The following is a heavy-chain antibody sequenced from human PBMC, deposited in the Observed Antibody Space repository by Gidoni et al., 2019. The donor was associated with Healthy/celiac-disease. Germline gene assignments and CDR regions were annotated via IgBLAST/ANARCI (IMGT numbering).Heavy chain of an antibody. CDR3: ARPRVYYDSSGYFDY. Sequence: QVQLVQSGAEVKKPGASVKVSCKASGYTFTGYYMHWVRQAPGQGLEWMGWINPNSGGTNYAQKFQGRVTMTRDTSISTAYMELSRLRSDDTAVYYCARPRVYYDSSGYFDYWGQGTLVTVSS. V-gene: IGHV1-2*02. D-gene: IGHD3-22*01. J-gene: IGHJ4*02. CDR1: GYTFTGYY. CDR2: INPNSGGT.